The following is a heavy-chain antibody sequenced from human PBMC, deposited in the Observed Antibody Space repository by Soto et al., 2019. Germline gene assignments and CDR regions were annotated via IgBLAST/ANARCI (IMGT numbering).Heavy chain of an antibody. CDR3: VRGFNSFDI. Sequence: PGGSLRLSCAVSGFKFSDYYMDWVRQTPERGLEWVGRSRNKANSYTTEYAASVRGRFTVSRDDSKNSLYLQMNSLKTEDTAVYYCVRGFNSFDIWGQGTLVTVSS. V-gene: IGHV3-72*01. CDR2: SRNKANSYTT. CDR1: GFKFSDYY. J-gene: IGHJ3*02.